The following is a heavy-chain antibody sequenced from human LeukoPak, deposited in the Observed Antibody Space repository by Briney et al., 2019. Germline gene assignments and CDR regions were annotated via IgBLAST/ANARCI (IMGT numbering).Heavy chain of an antibody. V-gene: IGHV4-39*01. CDR2: IYYSGST. CDR1: GGSISSSSYY. J-gene: IGHJ4*02. Sequence: KPSETLSLTCTVSGGSISSSSYYWGWIRQPPGKGLEWIRSIYYSGSTYYNPSLKSRVTISVDTSKNQFSLKLSSVTAADTAVYYCATLSDYGDYYFDYWGQGTLVTVSS. CDR3: ATLSDYGDYYFDY. D-gene: IGHD4-17*01.